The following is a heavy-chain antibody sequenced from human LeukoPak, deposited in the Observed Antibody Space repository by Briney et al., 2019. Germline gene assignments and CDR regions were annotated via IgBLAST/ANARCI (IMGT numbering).Heavy chain of an antibody. J-gene: IGHJ3*02. CDR1: GGTFSSYA. D-gene: IGHD3-9*01. CDR3: ARDSDYDILTGYWKPLYDAFDI. CDR2: IIPIFGTA. V-gene: IGHV1-69*13. Sequence: SVKVSCKASGGTFSSYAISWVRQAPGQGLEWMGGIIPIFGTANYAQKFQGRVMITADESTSTAYMELSSLRSEDTAVYYCARDSDYDILTGYWKPLYDAFDIWGQGTMVTVSS.